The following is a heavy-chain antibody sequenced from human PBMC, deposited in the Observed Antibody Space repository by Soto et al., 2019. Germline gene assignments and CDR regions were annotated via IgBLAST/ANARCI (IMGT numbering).Heavy chain of an antibody. CDR1: GFTLRSYW. CDR3: ARGVVVYQQLVRGRDRFDP. Sequence: EVRLVESGGGLVQPGGPLTLSCAVSGFTLRSYWMHWVHQAPGKGLEWVARIDSDGRSTNYADSVKGRFTISRDNAKNIVFLHMSSLRAEDRAVYYCARGVVVYQQLVRGRDRFDPWGQGTLVTVSS. J-gene: IGHJ5*02. CDR2: IDSDGRST. V-gene: IGHV3-74*01. D-gene: IGHD6-13*01.